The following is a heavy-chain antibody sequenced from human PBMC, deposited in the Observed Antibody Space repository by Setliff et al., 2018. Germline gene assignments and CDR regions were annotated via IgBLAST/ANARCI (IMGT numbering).Heavy chain of an antibody. CDR3: ARESRYYYDNLGTLDY. Sequence: LSLTCTVSGVPISSSSYYWGWIRQPPGKGLEWIGYIYSSGSTYYNPSLKSRVSISVDTSKNQFSLKLSSVTAADTAVYYCARESRYYYDNLGTLDYWGQGTLVTVSS. CDR2: IYSSGST. D-gene: IGHD3-22*01. CDR1: GVPISSSSYY. V-gene: IGHV4-30-4*08. J-gene: IGHJ4*02.